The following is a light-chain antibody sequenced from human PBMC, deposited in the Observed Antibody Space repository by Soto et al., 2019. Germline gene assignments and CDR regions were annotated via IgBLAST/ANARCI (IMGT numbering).Light chain of an antibody. CDR2: SAS. J-gene: IGKJ4*01. Sequence: DMQMTQSPSSLSASVGDRVTITCRASQGLGNYLAWYQQKPGKAPKLLIYSASSLQSGVSSRFSGSGSGTDFTLTISGLQPEDVATYYCLTYNGPPLSLVGGTKVEI. CDR3: LTYNGPPLS. V-gene: IGKV1-27*01. CDR1: QGLGNY.